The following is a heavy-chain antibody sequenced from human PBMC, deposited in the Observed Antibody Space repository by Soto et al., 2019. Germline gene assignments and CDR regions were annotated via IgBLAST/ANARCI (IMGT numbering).Heavy chain of an antibody. CDR3: AREMIMTSYYDFLSGPAARSNLFDP. CDR1: GYTFTGYY. Sequence: ASVKVSCKASGYTFTGYYMHWVRQAPGQGLEWMGWINPNSGGTNYAQKFQGWVTMTRDTSISTAYMELSRLRSDDTAVYYCAREMIMTSYYDFLSGPAARSNLFDPCGQGTLVTVSS. CDR2: INPNSGGT. V-gene: IGHV1-2*04. J-gene: IGHJ5*02. D-gene: IGHD3-9*01.